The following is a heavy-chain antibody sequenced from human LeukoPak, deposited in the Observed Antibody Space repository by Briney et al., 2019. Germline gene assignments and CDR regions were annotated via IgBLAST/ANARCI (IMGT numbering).Heavy chain of an antibody. J-gene: IGHJ5*02. CDR1: GGSISSGGYS. V-gene: IGHV4-30-2*01. CDR3: ARGGRDFWSGYLDWFDP. Sequence: PSETLSLTCTVSGGSISSGGYSWSWIRQPPGKGLEWIGYIYHSGSTYYNPSLKSRVTISVDRSKNQFSLKLSSVTAADTAVYYCARGGRDFWSGYLDWFDPWGQGTLVTVS. CDR2: IYHSGST. D-gene: IGHD3-3*01.